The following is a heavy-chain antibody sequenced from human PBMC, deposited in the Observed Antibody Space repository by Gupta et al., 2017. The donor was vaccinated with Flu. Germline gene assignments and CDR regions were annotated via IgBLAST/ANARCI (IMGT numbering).Heavy chain of an antibody. CDR3: ARDEYPMYDF. CDR1: GFAFSGYW. J-gene: IGHJ4*02. V-gene: IGHV3-74*01. Sequence: EVHLVESGGGLVQPGGSLRLSCAASGFAFSGYWMHWVRQAPGKGLEWVSRIRSEGGSTSYADSVKGRFTISRDNTKNTVYLQMNSLRAEDTAVYYCARDEYPMYDFWGQGTLVTVSS. D-gene: IGHD2-2*01. CDR2: IRSEGGST.